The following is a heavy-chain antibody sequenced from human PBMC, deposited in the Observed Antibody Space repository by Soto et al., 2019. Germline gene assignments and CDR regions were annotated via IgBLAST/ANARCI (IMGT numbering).Heavy chain of an antibody. CDR1: GGTFSSHG. CDR3: AIGSVVVMGAATGVLIY. CDR2: IIPMFGTP. Sequence: QVQLVQSGAEVKKPGSSVKVSCKASGGTFSSHGITWVRQAPGQGLEWMGGIIPMFGTPKYAQRFQGRVSITADKSTTTAYMELSSLRSEDTAVYYCAIGSVVVMGAATGVLIYWGQGALVTVSS. D-gene: IGHD2-21*01. J-gene: IGHJ4*02. V-gene: IGHV1-69*06.